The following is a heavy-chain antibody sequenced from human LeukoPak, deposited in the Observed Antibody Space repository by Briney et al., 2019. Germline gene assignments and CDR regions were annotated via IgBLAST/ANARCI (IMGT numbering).Heavy chain of an antibody. J-gene: IGHJ5*02. D-gene: IGHD6-13*01. V-gene: IGHV4-4*09. CDR3: ARRRISADGMGYNWFDP. CDR2: IYSSVTT. Sequence: SETLSLTCTVSGAAITSNYWSWIRQPPGKGLEWIGYIYSSVTTNYNPSLKSRVTISVDTSKNQFSLKLSSVTAADTAVYYCARRRISADGMGYNWFDPWGQGTLVTVSS. CDR1: GAAITSNY.